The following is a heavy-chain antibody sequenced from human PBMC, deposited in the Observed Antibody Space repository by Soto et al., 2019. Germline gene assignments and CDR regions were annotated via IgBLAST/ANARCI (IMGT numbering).Heavy chain of an antibody. CDR2: ISYDGSNK. J-gene: IGHJ4*02. D-gene: IGHD6-13*01. Sequence: LRLSCAASGFTFSSYGMHWVRQAPGKGLEWVAVISYDGSNKYYADSVKGRFTIPRDNSKNTLYLQMNSLRAEDTAVYYCAKGQQLGRYFDYWGQGTLVTVSS. V-gene: IGHV3-30*18. CDR1: GFTFSSYG. CDR3: AKGQQLGRYFDY.